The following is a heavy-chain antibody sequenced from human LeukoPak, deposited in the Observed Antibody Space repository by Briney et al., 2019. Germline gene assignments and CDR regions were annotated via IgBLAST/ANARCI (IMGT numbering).Heavy chain of an antibody. CDR2: ISYDGSNK. CDR1: GFTFSSYG. CDR3: AKEGREDGDYPYGMDV. V-gene: IGHV3-30*18. J-gene: IGHJ6*02. Sequence: PGGSLRLSCAASGFTFSSYGMHWVRQAPGKGLEWVAVISYDGSNKYYADSVKGRFTISRDNSKNTLYLQMNSLRAEDTVVYYCAKEGREDGDYPYGMDVWGQGTTVTVSS. D-gene: IGHD4-17*01.